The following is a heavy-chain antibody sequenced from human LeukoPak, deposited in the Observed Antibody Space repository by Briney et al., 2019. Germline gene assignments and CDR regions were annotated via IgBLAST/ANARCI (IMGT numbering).Heavy chain of an antibody. CDR1: SGSVSSGNYF. Sequence: PSETLSLTCTVSSGSVSSGNYFWCWIRQPPGKGWEWIGFMYNSGSTTYNPSLKSRVTISVDTSKNQFSLTLTSVTAADTAVYYCARVAASGTGPDSWGQGTLVTVSS. D-gene: IGHD6-13*01. J-gene: IGHJ4*02. V-gene: IGHV4-61*01. CDR3: ARVAASGTGPDS. CDR2: MYNSGST.